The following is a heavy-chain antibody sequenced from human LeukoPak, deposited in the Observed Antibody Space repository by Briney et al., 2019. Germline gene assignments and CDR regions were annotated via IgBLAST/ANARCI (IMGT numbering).Heavy chain of an antibody. CDR3: AREGPGVRGIITYFDY. CDR2: ISGSSSTI. Sequence: GGSLRLSCAASGFNFSYYSMNWVRQAPGKGLEWVSSISGSSSTIYYADSVKGRFTISRDNAQNSLYLQMNSLRVDDTAVYYCAREGPGVRGIITYFDYWGQGTLVTVSS. V-gene: IGHV3-48*04. D-gene: IGHD3-10*01. CDR1: GFNFSYYS. J-gene: IGHJ4*02.